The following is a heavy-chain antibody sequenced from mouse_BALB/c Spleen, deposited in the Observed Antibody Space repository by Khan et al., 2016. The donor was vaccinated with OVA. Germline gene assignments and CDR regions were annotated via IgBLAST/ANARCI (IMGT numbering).Heavy chain of an antibody. Sequence: QIQLVQSGPELKKPGETVKISCKASGYTFTNYGMNGVKQAPGKGLKWMGWINTYTGEPTYADDFKGRYAFYLETSASTAYLEINNLNTEDTATYFVASSNCNHWFVYWRHGTLVTVSA. V-gene: IGHV9-3-1*01. CDR3: ASSNCNHWFVY. D-gene: IGHD2-1*01. CDR1: GYTFTNYG. J-gene: IGHJ3*01. CDR2: INTYTGEP.